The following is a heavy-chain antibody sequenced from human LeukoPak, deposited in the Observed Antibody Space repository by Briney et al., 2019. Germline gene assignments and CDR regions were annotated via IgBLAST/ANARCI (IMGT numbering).Heavy chain of an antibody. CDR1: GVTSKGYY. CDR3: ARAFILTFGGIIGDYFDY. CDR2: INPQSGGT. V-gene: IGHV1-2*02. J-gene: IGHJ4*02. Sequence: ASVKVSCKSSGVTSKGYYIHWVRQAPGQGLEWMGCINPQSGGTKYTQKFQGRVTMTWDRSITTAYMDMRRLRSDDTAVYYCARAFILTFGGIIGDYFDYWGQGTLVTVSS. D-gene: IGHD3-16*01.